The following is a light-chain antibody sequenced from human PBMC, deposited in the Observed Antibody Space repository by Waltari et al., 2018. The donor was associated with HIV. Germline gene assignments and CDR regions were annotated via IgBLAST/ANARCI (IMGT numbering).Light chain of an antibody. CDR2: DTS. J-gene: IGLJ2*01. CDR3: LLSYGGARV. Sequence: QAVVTQEPSLPVSPGGTVTLTCGARTGAVTSDHYPYWFQQTPGQAPRTLIYDTSNKHSWTPARFSGSLLGGKAALTLSGAQPEDEAEYYCLLSYGGARVFGGGTKLTVL. CDR1: TGAVTSDHY. V-gene: IGLV7-46*01.